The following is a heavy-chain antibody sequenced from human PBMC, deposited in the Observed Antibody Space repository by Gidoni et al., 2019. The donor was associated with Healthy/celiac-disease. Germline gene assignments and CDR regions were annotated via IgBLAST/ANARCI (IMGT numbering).Heavy chain of an antibody. CDR3: ARVQEGLDY. J-gene: IGHJ4*02. Sequence: EVQLVESGGRLVKPGGSLSLSCAASGFTFSSYSMNWVRQAPGKGLEWVSSISSSSSYIDYADSVKGRFTISRDNAKNSLYLQMNSLRAEDTAVYYCARVQEGLDYWGQGTLVTVSS. CDR2: ISSSSSYI. CDR1: GFTFSSYS. V-gene: IGHV3-21*01.